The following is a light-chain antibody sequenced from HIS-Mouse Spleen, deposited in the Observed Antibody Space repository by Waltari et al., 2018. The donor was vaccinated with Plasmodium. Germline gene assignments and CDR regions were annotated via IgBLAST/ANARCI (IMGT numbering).Light chain of an antibody. CDR3: YSTDSSGNHRV. Sequence: SYELPQPPSVSVSPGQTARITCSGHALTKKYAYWYQQKSGQAPGLVIYEDSKRPSGIPVRFSGSSSGTMATLTISGAQVEDEADYYCYSTDSSGNHRVFGGGTKLTVL. J-gene: IGLJ3*02. V-gene: IGLV3-10*01. CDR1: ALTKKY. CDR2: EDS.